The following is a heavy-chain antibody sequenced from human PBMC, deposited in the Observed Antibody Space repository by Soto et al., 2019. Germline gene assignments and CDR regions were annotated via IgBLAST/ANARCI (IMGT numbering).Heavy chain of an antibody. CDR2: IVVGSGNT. CDR3: ASGLGYSSSWYRDAFDI. J-gene: IGHJ3*02. CDR1: GFTFTSSA. D-gene: IGHD6-13*01. Sequence: VASVKVSCKASGFTFTSSAVQWVRQARGQRLEWIGWIVVGSGNTNYAQKFQERVTITRDMSTSTAYMELSSLRSEDTAVYYCASGLGYSSSWYRDAFDIWGQGTMVTVSS. V-gene: IGHV1-58*01.